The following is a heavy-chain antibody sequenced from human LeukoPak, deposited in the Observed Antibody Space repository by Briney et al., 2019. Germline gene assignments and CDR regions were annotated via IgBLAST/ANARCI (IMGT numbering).Heavy chain of an antibody. J-gene: IGHJ6*02. CDR3: ARSWYGMDV. Sequence: ASVKVSCKTSGYVFTDSYIQWARQAPGQGLEWMGRINPRNGEIDLQQKFQGRVTVTRDTSISTVYMELRRLTSDDTAVYYCARSWYGMDVWGQGTTVTVSS. CDR1: GYVFTDSY. CDR2: INPRNGEI. D-gene: IGHD1-14*01. V-gene: IGHV1-2*06.